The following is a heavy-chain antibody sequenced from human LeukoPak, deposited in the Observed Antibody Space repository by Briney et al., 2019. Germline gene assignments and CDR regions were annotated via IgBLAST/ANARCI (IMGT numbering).Heavy chain of an antibody. J-gene: IGHJ6*03. D-gene: IGHD4-23*01. CDR1: GGSISSYY. CDR3: ARRLTPVISRYYMDV. CDR2: INHSGST. Sequence: SETLSLTCTVSGGSISSYYWSWIRQPPGKGLEWIGEINHSGSTNYNPSLKSRVTISVDTSKNQFSLKLSSVTAADTAVYYCARRLTPVISRYYMDVWGKGTTVTISS. V-gene: IGHV4-34*01.